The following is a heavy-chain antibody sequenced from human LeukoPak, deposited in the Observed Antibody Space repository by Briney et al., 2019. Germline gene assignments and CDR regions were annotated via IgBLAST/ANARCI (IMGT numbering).Heavy chain of an antibody. J-gene: IGHJ4*02. V-gene: IGHV3-21*01. CDR3: ARDHPYSSGPHYFDY. Sequence: GGSLRLSCAASGFTFSSYSMNWVRQAPGKGLEWVSSISSSSSYIYYADSVKGRFTISRDNAKNSLYLQMNSLRAEDTAVYYCARDHPYSSGPHYFDYWGQGTLVTVSS. D-gene: IGHD6-19*01. CDR2: ISSSSSYI. CDR1: GFTFSSYS.